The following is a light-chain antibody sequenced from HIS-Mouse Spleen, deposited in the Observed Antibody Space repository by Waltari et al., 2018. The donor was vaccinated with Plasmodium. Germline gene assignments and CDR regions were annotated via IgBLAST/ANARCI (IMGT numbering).Light chain of an antibody. J-gene: IGLJ2*01. CDR2: EGS. CDR1: SSDVGSYNL. V-gene: IGLV2-23*03. Sequence: QSALTQPASVSGSPGQSITISCTGTSSDVGSYNLVSCYQQHPGKAPKPMIYEGSKRPSVVSNRFSGSKSGNTASLTISGLQAEDEADYYCCSYAGSSTFVVFGGGTKLTVL. CDR3: CSYAGSSTFVV.